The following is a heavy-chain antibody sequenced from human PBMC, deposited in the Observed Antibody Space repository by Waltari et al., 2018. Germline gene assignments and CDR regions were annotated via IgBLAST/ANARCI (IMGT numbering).Heavy chain of an antibody. CDR1: GYTFTAYF. Sequence: QVQLVQSGAEVKRPGASVTVSCKPSGYTFTAYFIHWLRQAPQGLEWMGWIDPNSGVTNYEQKFQGRVTMTRDTSISTTYMDLSNLRSDDTAVYYCARGPSTGAFDYWGQGTLVTVSS. CDR3: ARGPSTGAFDY. J-gene: IGHJ4*02. CDR2: IDPNSGVT. V-gene: IGHV1-2*02.